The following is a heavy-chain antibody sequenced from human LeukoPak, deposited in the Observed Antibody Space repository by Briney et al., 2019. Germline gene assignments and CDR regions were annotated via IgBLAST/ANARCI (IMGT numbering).Heavy chain of an antibody. V-gene: IGHV4-59*08. D-gene: IGHD3-10*01. Sequence: GSLRLSCAASGFTFSDYYWSWIRQPPGKGLEWIGYIYYTGSTNYNPSLKRRVTISVDTSKNQFSLKLSSVTAADTAVYYCARQNNYYGSGSYFDYWGQGTLVTVSS. CDR2: IYYTGST. CDR3: ARQNNYYGSGSYFDY. J-gene: IGHJ4*02. CDR1: GFTFSDYY.